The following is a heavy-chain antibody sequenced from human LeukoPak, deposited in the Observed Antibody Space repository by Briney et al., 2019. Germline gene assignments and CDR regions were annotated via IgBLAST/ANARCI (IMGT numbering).Heavy chain of an antibody. Sequence: SETLSLTCTVSGGSISSSSYYWGWIRQPPGKGLEWIGSIYYSGSTYYNPSLKSRVTISVDTSKNQFSLKLSSVTAADTAVYYCARDSTLLWFGELSTHYFDYWGQGTLVTVSS. CDR2: IYYSGST. V-gene: IGHV4-39*07. CDR1: GGSISSSSYY. D-gene: IGHD3-10*01. CDR3: ARDSTLLWFGELSTHYFDY. J-gene: IGHJ4*02.